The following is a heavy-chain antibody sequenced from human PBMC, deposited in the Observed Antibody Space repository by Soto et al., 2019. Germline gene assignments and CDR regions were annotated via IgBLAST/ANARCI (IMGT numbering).Heavy chain of an antibody. CDR1: GFSFDNYW. D-gene: IGHD2-21*01. CDR2: INSDETIS. V-gene: IGHV3-74*01. CDR3: ARLSGDHSAFFSYGMDA. Sequence: GGSLRLSCAVSGFSFDNYWLNWVRQGPGKGPEWLSGINSDETISSYADSVKGRFTISRDNARNTLSLQMNSLRADDTAVYYCARLSGDHSAFFSYGMDAWGQGTTVTVSS. J-gene: IGHJ6*02.